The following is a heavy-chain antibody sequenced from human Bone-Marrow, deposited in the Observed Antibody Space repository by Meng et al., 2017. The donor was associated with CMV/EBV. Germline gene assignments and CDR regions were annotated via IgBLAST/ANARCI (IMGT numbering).Heavy chain of an antibody. CDR3: ARDRELVDY. Sequence: ASVKVSCKASGYTFINYGISWVRQAPGQGLEWMGWISAYSGGTNYAQKFQGRVTMTRDTSISTAYMELSRLRSDHTAVYYCARDRELVDYWGQRTLVTVSS. V-gene: IGHV1-2*02. J-gene: IGHJ4*02. CDR2: ISAYSGGT. CDR1: GYTFINYG. D-gene: IGHD1-26*01.